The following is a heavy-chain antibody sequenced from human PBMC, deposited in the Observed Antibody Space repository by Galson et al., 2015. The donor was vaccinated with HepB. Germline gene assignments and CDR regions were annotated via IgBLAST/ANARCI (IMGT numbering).Heavy chain of an antibody. D-gene: IGHD3-22*01. CDR3: ARDYYDSNGYYAGHLDF. Sequence: GGTFSSYSIAWVRQAPGQGLEWMGRIIPVRGITNYAQKFQGRVTITADKSTTTAYMELSSLGSDDTAVYFCARDYYDSNGYYAGHLDFWGQGTLVTVSS. CDR2: IIPVRGIT. J-gene: IGHJ4*02. V-gene: IGHV1-69*04. CDR1: GGTFSSYS.